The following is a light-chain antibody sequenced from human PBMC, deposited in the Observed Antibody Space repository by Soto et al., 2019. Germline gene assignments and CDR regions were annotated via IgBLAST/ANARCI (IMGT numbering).Light chain of an antibody. Sequence: IVMTQSPATPPLSPGERATLSCRASQSVSNNYLAWYQQKPGQAPRLLIYGASNRATGIPDRFSGSGSGTDFTLTISRLEPEDFAVYYCQQYGSSGTFGQGTKVDIK. CDR1: QSVSNNY. V-gene: IGKV3-20*01. CDR3: QQYGSSGT. J-gene: IGKJ1*01. CDR2: GAS.